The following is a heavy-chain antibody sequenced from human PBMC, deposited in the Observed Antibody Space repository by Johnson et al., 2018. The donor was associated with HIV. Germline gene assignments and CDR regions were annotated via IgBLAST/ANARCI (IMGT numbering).Heavy chain of an antibody. Sequence: QVQLVESGGGVVQPGGSLRLSCAASGFTFSNYGMHWVRQALGKGLEWVAFIRFDGSNKYYADSVKGRFTISRDNSKNTLYLQMNSLRAEDTAVYYCAKEGRYVEGAFDIWGQGTMVTVSS. CDR3: AKEGRYVEGAFDI. CDR1: GFTFSNYG. D-gene: IGHD5-12*01. CDR2: IRFDGSNK. J-gene: IGHJ3*02. V-gene: IGHV3-30*02.